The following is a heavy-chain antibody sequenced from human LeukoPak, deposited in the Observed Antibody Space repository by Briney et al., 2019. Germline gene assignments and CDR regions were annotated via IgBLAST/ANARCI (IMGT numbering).Heavy chain of an antibody. V-gene: IGHV3-20*04. J-gene: IGHJ4*02. CDR3: ARAKPKNMVRGLIMRRESRYYFDY. CDR2: INWNGDST. Sequence: RPGGSLRLSCAASGFTFDDYGMSWVRQAPGKGLEWVSGINWNGDSTGYADSVKGRFTISRDNSKNTLYLQMNSLRAEDTAVYYCARAKPKNMVRGLIMRRESRYYFDYWGQGTLVTVSS. D-gene: IGHD3-10*01. CDR1: GFTFDDYG.